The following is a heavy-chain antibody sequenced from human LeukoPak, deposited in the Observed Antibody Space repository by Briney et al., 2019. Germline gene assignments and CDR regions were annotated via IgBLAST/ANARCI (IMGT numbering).Heavy chain of an antibody. D-gene: IGHD1-26*01. CDR3: ARDNSVGDNAWWFDP. V-gene: IGHV1-46*01. CDR2: INPTGGST. J-gene: IGHJ5*02. CDR1: GYTFTSYY. Sequence: ASVKASCKASGYTFTSYYMHWVRQAPGQGLEWMGLINPTGGSTGYAQKFQGRVTMTRDMSTSTDYMELSSLRSEDTAIYYCARDNSVGDNAWWFDPWGQGTLVTVSS.